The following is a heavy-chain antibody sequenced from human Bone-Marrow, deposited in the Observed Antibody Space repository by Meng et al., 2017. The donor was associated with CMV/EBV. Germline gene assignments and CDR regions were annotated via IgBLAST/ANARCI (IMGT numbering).Heavy chain of an antibody. J-gene: IGHJ3*02. CDR3: AREGWPRGFDI. Sequence: GESLKISCAASGFTVSSNYMSWVRQAPGKGLEWVSSISSSSSYIYYADSVKGRFTISRDNAKNSLYLQMNSLRAEDTAVYYCAREGWPRGFDIWGQGTMVTVSS. V-gene: IGHV3-21*01. CDR1: GFTVSSNY. D-gene: IGHD2-15*01. CDR2: ISSSSSYI.